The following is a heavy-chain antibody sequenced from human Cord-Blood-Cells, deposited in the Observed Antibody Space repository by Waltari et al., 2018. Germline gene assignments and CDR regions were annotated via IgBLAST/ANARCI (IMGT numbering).Heavy chain of an antibody. CDR3: ARGPDLWFGELYFDY. D-gene: IGHD3-10*01. V-gene: IGHV4-34*01. Sequence: QVQLQQWGAGLLKPSETLSLTCAVYGGSFSGYYWSWIRQPPGKGLEWIGEINHSGSNNYNPSLKSRVTISVDTSKNQFSLKLSSGTAADTAVYYCARGPDLWFGELYFDYWGQGTLVTVSS. CDR2: INHSGSN. CDR1: GGSFSGYY. J-gene: IGHJ4*02.